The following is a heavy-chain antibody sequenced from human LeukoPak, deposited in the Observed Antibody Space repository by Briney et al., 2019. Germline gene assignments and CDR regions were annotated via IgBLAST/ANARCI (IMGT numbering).Heavy chain of an antibody. CDR1: GGSISSSSYY. Sequence: SETLSLTCTVSGGSISSSSYYWGWIRQPPGKGLEWIGSIYYSGSTYYNPSLKSRVTISVDTSKNQFSLKLSSVTAADTAVYYCARTYSYGQTTYYDSSGPIRNYFDYWGQGTLVTVSS. V-gene: IGHV4-39*07. D-gene: IGHD3-22*01. CDR2: IYYSGST. CDR3: ARTYSYGQTTYYDSSGPIRNYFDY. J-gene: IGHJ4*02.